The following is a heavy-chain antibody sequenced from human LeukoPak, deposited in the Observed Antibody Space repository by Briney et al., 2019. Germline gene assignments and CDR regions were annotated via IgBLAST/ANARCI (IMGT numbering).Heavy chain of an antibody. D-gene: IGHD6-13*01. CDR1: GFTFSSYS. V-gene: IGHV4-34*01. CDR2: INHSGST. Sequence: GSLRLSCAASGFTFSSYSMNWVRQAPGKGLEWIGEINHSGSTNYNPSLKSRVTISVDTSKNQFSLKLSSVTAADTAVYYCARAAAGMWGQGTLVTVSS. CDR3: ARAAAGM. J-gene: IGHJ4*02.